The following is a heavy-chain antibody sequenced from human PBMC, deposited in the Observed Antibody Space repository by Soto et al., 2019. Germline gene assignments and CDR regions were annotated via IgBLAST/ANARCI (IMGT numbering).Heavy chain of an antibody. CDR3: ARAGYYDILTGYYNYYGMDV. CDR1: GYTFTSYG. CDR2: ISAYNGNT. Sequence: ASVKVSCKASGYTFTSYGISWVRQAPGQGLEWMGWISAYNGNTNYAQKLQGRVTMTTDTSTSTAYMELRSLRSDDTAVYYCARAGYYDILTGYYNYYGMDVWGQGTTVTVS. J-gene: IGHJ6*02. V-gene: IGHV1-18*04. D-gene: IGHD3-9*01.